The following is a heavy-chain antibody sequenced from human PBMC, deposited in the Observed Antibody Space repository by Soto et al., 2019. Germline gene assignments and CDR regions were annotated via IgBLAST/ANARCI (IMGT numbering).Heavy chain of an antibody. CDR3: VRDYNFGFDH. CDR1: GFTFSTYT. J-gene: IGHJ4*02. Sequence: PGGSLRLSCAASGFTFSTYTMDWVRQAPGKGLEWVSHISSSGLSMYYADSVKGRFTISRDNAEDSLYLQMHSLRNEDTALYYCVRDYNFGFDHWGQGILVTVSS. D-gene: IGHD1-20*01. CDR2: ISSSGLSM. V-gene: IGHV3-48*02.